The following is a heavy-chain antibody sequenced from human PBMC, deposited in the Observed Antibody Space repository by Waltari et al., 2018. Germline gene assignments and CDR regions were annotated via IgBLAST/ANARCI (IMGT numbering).Heavy chain of an antibody. D-gene: IGHD3-22*01. J-gene: IGHJ5*02. Sequence: EVQLVQSGAEVKKPGATVKISCKVSGYTFTDYYMHWVQQAPGKGLEWRGLVDPEDGETIYAEKFKGRVTITAETSTDTAYMELSSLRSEDTAVYYCATVERITMIVVDKNWFDPWGQGTLVTVSS. CDR3: ATVERITMIVVDKNWFDP. CDR1: GYTFTDYY. CDR2: VDPEDGET. V-gene: IGHV1-69-2*01.